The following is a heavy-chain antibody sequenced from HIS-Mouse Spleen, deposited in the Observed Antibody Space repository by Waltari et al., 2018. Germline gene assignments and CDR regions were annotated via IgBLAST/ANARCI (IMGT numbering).Heavy chain of an antibody. V-gene: IGHV4-38-2*02. CDR1: GYSISSGYY. CDR2: IYHSGST. Sequence: QVQLQESGPGLVKPSETLSLTCTVSGYSISSGYYWGWIRQPPGKGLEWIGSIYHSGSTSYNPSLKSRVTISVDTSKNQFSLKLSSVTAADTAVYYCAREGRGSWYYFDYWGQGTLVTVSS. CDR3: AREGRGSWYYFDY. D-gene: IGHD6-13*01. J-gene: IGHJ4*02.